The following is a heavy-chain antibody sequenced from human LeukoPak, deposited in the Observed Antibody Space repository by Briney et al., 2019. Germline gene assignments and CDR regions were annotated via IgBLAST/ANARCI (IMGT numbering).Heavy chain of an antibody. CDR3: ARLAYSSGCR. CDR1: GYSISIGYY. V-gene: IGHV4-38-2*01. J-gene: IGHJ4*02. D-gene: IGHD6-19*01. CDR2: IYHSGST. Sequence: PSETLSLTCAVSGYSISIGYYWGWIRPPPGKGLEWIGSIYHSGSTYYNPSLKSRVTISVDTSKNQFSLKLSSVTAADTAVYYCARLAYSSGCRWGQGTLVTVSS.